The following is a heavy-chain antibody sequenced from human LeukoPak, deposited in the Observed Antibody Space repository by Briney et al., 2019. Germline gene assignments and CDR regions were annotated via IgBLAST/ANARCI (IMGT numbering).Heavy chain of an antibody. D-gene: IGHD3-3*01. CDR3: ARVPGGLEWADFDY. J-gene: IGHJ4*02. CDR1: GFTFSSYW. V-gene: IGHV3-7*02. Sequence: GGSLRLSCAASGFTFSSYWMSWVRQAPGEGLEWVANIKQDGTEKYYMDSVKGRFSISRDNAKNSLYLHMSSLRAEDTAVYYCARVPGGLEWADFDYWGQGTLVTVSS. CDR2: IKQDGTEK.